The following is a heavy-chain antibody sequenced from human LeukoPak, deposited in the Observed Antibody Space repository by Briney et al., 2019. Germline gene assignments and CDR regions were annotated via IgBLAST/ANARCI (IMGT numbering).Heavy chain of an antibody. Sequence: GGSLRLSCAASGFTFSSYAMSWVRQAPGKGLEWVSAISGSGGSTYYADSVKGRFTISRDNSKNTLYLQMNSLRAEDTAVYYCAKGKEEYSYGHLFDYWGQGTLVTVSS. CDR2: ISGSGGST. CDR1: GFTFSSYA. V-gene: IGHV3-23*01. D-gene: IGHD5-18*01. CDR3: AKGKEEYSYGHLFDY. J-gene: IGHJ4*02.